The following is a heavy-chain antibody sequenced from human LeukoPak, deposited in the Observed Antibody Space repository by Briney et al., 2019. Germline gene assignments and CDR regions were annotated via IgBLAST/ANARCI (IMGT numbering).Heavy chain of an antibody. CDR2: ISSSSSYI. CDR1: GFTFSSYS. J-gene: IGHJ4*02. D-gene: IGHD2/OR15-2a*01. CDR3: ARASMAYYFDY. V-gene: IGHV3-21*01. Sequence: GGSLRLSCAASGFTFSSYSMNWVRQAPGRGLEWVSSISSSSSYIYYADSVKDRFTISSDNAKNTLYLQMNSLRADDTAVYYCARASMAYYFDYWGQGTLVTVSS.